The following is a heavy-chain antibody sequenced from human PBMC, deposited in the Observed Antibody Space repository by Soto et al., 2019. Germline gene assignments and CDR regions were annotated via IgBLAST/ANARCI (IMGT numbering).Heavy chain of an antibody. V-gene: IGHV3-21*01. J-gene: IGHJ4*02. CDR3: ARFYDFWSGYYPYYFDY. Sequence: EVQLVESGGGLVKPGGSLRLSCAASGFTFSSYSMNWVRQAPGKGLEWVSSISSSSSYIYYADSVKGRFTISRDNAKNSLYLQMNRLRAEDTAVYYCARFYDFWSGYYPYYFDYWGQGTLVTVSS. CDR2: ISSSSSYI. CDR1: GFTFSSYS. D-gene: IGHD3-3*01.